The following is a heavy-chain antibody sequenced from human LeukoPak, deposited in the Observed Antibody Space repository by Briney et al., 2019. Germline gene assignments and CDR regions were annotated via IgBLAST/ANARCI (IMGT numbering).Heavy chain of an antibody. Sequence: ASVKVSCKAFGGTFSSYAISWVRLAPGQGLEWMGRIIPILGIANYAQKFQGRVTITADKSTSTAYMELSSLRSEDTAVYYCARGYCSGGSCYKLFDYWGQGTLVTVSS. V-gene: IGHV1-69*04. J-gene: IGHJ4*02. D-gene: IGHD2-15*01. CDR3: ARGYCSGGSCYKLFDY. CDR2: IIPILGIA. CDR1: GGTFSSYA.